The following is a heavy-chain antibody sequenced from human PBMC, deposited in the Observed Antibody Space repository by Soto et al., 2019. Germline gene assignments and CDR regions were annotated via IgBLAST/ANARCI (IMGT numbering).Heavy chain of an antibody. Sequence: EVQLVESGGGLVKPGGSLRLSCAASGFTLSSYSMNWVRQAPGKGLEWVSCISSSSSNKYYADSVKGRFTISRDNAKNSLYLQMNSLRAEDTAVYYCARDRGSSGWYAGGWFDPWGQGTLVTVSS. D-gene: IGHD6-19*01. J-gene: IGHJ5*02. CDR1: GFTLSSYS. CDR3: ARDRGSSGWYAGGWFDP. CDR2: ISSSSSNK. V-gene: IGHV3-21*01.